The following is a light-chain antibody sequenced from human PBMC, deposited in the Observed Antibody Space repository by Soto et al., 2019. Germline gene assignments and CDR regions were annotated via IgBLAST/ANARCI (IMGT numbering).Light chain of an antibody. V-gene: IGKV1-39*01. CDR3: QQSFSAPRT. Sequence: DIQMSQSPSSLSASVGDSVTITCRASENIIDYLNWYQQQPGEAPKLLIFSASSLHSGVPSRFRGSGSGTHFTLTISSLQPEDFATYFGQQSFSAPRTFGQGTKLQAK. CDR2: SAS. CDR1: ENIIDY. J-gene: IGKJ2*01.